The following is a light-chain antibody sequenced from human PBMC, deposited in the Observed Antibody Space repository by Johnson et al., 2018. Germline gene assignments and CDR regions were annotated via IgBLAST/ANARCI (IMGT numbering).Light chain of an antibody. V-gene: IGLV1-51*02. CDR2: ENN. J-gene: IGLJ1*01. Sequence: QSVLTQPPSVSAAPGQKVTISCSGSSSNIGNNYVSWYQQLPGTAPKLLIYENNKRPSGIPDRFSGSKSGTSATLGITGLQTGDEADYYCGTWDSRLSAAYVFGTGTKFTVL. CDR3: GTWDSRLSAAYV. CDR1: SSNIGNNY.